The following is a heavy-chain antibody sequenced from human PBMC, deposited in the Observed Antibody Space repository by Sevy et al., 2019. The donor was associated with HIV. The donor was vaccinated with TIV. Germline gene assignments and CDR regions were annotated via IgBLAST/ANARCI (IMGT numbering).Heavy chain of an antibody. V-gene: IGHV1-24*01. J-gene: IGHJ4*02. D-gene: IGHD3-22*01. CDR3: ATTTAYYPTSGSPFDS. Sequence: ASVKVSCKVSGYTLSELSMHWVRQAPGKGLEWMGSFDPEDDETIFAQKFQGRVTMTEDTLTDTAYMELSSLRSEDTAVYYCATTTAYYPTSGSPFDSWGQGTLVTVSS. CDR1: GYTLSELS. CDR2: FDPEDDET.